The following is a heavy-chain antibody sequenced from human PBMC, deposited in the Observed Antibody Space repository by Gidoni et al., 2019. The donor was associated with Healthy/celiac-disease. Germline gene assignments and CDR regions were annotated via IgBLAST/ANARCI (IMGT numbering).Heavy chain of an antibody. J-gene: IGHJ4*02. CDR2: ISWNSGSI. CDR1: GFTFDDYA. D-gene: IGHD3-10*01. CDR3: AKDFYGSGQEYYFDY. V-gene: IGHV3-9*01. Sequence: EVQLVESGGGLVQPGRSLRLSCAASGFTFDDYAMHWVRQAPGKGLEWVSGISWNSGSIGYADSVKGRFTISRDNAKNSLYLQMNSLRAEDTALYYCAKDFYGSGQEYYFDYWGQGTLVTVSS.